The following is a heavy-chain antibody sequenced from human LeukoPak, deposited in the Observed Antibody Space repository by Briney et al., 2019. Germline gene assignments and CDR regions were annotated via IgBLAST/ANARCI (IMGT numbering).Heavy chain of an antibody. CDR1: GFTFNKYA. CDR2: NGGSGGSK. CDR3: AKRKDLGYCSSTSCYYYFDY. J-gene: IGHJ4*02. Sequence: GGSLRLSCVASGFTFNKYAMSWVRQAPGKGLEWVSANGGSGGSKYYADSVKGRFTVSRDNSKNTLYLQMNSLRAEDTAIYYCAKRKDLGYCSSTSCYYYFDYWGQGTLVTVSS. D-gene: IGHD2-2*01. V-gene: IGHV3-23*01.